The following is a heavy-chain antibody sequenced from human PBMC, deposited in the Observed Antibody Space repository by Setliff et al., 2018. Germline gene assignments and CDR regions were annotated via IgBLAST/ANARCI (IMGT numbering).Heavy chain of an antibody. Sequence: GASVKVSCKASGYNFKTYAISWVRQAPGQGLEWMGFISLYDGHTNYAQNFQGRLTVTTDTSTSTAYMELSSLRFDDTAVYYCARDNPAERYEYWGQGTLVTVSS. CDR1: GYNFKTYA. D-gene: IGHD5-12*01. V-gene: IGHV1-18*01. CDR2: ISLYDGHT. CDR3: ARDNPAERYEY. J-gene: IGHJ1*01.